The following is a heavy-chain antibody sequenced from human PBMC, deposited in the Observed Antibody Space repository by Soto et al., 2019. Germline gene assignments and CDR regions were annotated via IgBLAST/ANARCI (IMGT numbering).Heavy chain of an antibody. CDR2: IRGSGGST. CDR3: AKGLAGLTVTRGGDAFEI. D-gene: IGHD4-17*01. V-gene: IGHV3-23*01. J-gene: IGHJ3*02. Sequence: EVQLLESGGGLVQPGGSLRLSCAASGFTFSSYAMSWVRQAPGKGLEWVSAIRGSGGSTYYADSVKGRFTISRDNSKNTLYLQMNSLRAEDTAVYDCAKGLAGLTVTRGGDAFEIWCQGTMVTVSS. CDR1: GFTFSSYA.